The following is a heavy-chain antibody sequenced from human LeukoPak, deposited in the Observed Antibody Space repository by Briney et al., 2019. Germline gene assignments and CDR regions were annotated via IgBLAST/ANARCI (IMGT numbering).Heavy chain of an antibody. CDR2: IYYSGST. Sequence: SETLSLTCTVSGGSISSSSYYWGWIRQPPGKGLEWIGSIYYSGSTNYNPSLKSRVTIPVDTSKNQFSLKLSSVTAADTAVYYCARRKQLGGYYYYGLDVWGLGTTVTVSS. D-gene: IGHD6-6*01. J-gene: IGHJ6*02. CDR3: ARRKQLGGYYYYGLDV. CDR1: GGSISSSSYY. V-gene: IGHV4-39*07.